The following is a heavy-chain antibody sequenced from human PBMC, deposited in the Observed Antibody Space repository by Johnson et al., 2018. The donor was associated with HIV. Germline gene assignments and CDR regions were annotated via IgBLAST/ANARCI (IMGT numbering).Heavy chain of an antibody. CDR3: ARDMCSGGSCYAFDI. CDR1: GFTVSSNY. Sequence: VQLVESGGGLIQPGGSLRLSCAASGFTVSSNYMSWVRQAPGKGLEWVSVIYSGVSPYSADSVKGRFTISRDNSKNTLYLQMNSLRAEDTAVYYCARDMCSGGSCYAFDIWGQGTMVTVSS. D-gene: IGHD2-15*01. V-gene: IGHV3-53*01. J-gene: IGHJ3*02. CDR2: IYSGVSP.